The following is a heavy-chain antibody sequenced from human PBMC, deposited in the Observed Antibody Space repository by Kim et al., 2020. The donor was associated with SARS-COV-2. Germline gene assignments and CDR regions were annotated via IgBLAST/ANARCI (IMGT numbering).Heavy chain of an antibody. J-gene: IGHJ5*02. CDR1: GGSFSGYY. V-gene: IGHV4-34*01. CDR3: ARDPLYTLAAAGTGWFDP. CDR2: INHSGST. D-gene: IGHD6-13*01. Sequence: SETLSLTCAVYGGSFSGYYWSWIRQPPGKGLEWIGEINHSGSTNYNPSLKSRVTISVDTSKNQFSLKLSSVTAADTAVYYCARDPLYTLAAAGTGWFDPWGQGTLVTVSS.